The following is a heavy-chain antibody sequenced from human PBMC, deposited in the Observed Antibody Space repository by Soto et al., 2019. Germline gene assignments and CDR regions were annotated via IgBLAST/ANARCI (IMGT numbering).Heavy chain of an antibody. D-gene: IGHD3-22*01. J-gene: IGHJ3*01. Sequence: SETMSLTCTVAGDSISIYFWTWIRQTPGKALEWIGYMFHSGRTNYNPSLTSRVTMSADTSNNQFSLTLTSVTAADTAVYYCAKAVKYYDSTGYDAFAVWGQGIMVTVS. CDR3: AKAVKYYDSTGYDAFAV. V-gene: IGHV4-59*01. CDR1: GDSISIYF. CDR2: MFHSGRT.